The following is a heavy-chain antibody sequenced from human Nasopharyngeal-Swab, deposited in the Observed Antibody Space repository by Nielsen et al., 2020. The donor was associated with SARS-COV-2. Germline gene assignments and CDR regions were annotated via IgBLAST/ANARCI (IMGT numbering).Heavy chain of an antibody. J-gene: IGHJ6*03. CDR2: LYSGGNT. CDR3: ARSRNYYYYMDV. Sequence: GASLKISCAASGFTVSSNYMNWVRQPPGKGLEWISVLYSGGNTYYAGSVKDRFTISRDNSKSTLYLQMNNLRAEDTAVYYCARSRNYYYYMDVWGKGTTVTVSS. V-gene: IGHV3-66*01. CDR1: GFTVSSNY.